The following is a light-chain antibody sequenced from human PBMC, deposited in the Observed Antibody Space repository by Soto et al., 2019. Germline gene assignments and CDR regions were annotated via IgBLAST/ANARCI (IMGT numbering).Light chain of an antibody. J-gene: IGKJ2*01. V-gene: IGKV1-39*01. Sequence: DIQMTQSPSSLSASVGDRVTITCRASQGVSDYLLWYQQRQGRAPKLLIYAASNLLRGVPSRFSGSGSGANFTLTITSLQPEDLATYYCHQSYRTPHTFGQGTKLETK. CDR3: HQSYRTPHT. CDR1: QGVSDY. CDR2: AAS.